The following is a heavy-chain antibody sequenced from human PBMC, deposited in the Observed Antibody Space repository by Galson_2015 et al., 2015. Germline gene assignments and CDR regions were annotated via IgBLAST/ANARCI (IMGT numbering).Heavy chain of an antibody. Sequence: SVKVSCKASGYTFTSYAMHWVRQAPGQRLEWMGWINAGDGNTKYSQKFQGRVTITRDTSASTAYMELSSLRSEDTAVYYCARGLQLLLLADYWGQGTLVTVSS. CDR3: ARGLQLLLLADY. D-gene: IGHD5-18*01. CDR1: GYTFTSYA. J-gene: IGHJ4*02. CDR2: INAGDGNT. V-gene: IGHV1-3*01.